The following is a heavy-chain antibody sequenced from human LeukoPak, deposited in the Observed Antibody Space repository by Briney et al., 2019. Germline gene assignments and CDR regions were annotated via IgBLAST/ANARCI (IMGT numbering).Heavy chain of an antibody. D-gene: IGHD2-15*01. CDR2: TWYDGSNK. CDR1: GFAFSTYA. J-gene: IGHJ3*02. CDR3: ARGAYCSDDSCPGAFDI. V-gene: IGHV3-33*01. Sequence: PGGSLRLSCAASGFAFSTYAMYWVRQAPGKGLEWVTVTWYDGSNKYYADSVKGRFTISRDNSKNTLYLQMNSLRAEDTAVNYCARGAYCSDDSCPGAFDIWGQGTMVTVSS.